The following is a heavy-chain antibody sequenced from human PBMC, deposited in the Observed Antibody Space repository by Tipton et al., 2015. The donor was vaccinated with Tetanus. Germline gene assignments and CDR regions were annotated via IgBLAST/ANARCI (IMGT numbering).Heavy chain of an antibody. CDR1: GFLFSSYT. D-gene: IGHD4/OR15-4a*01. CDR2: ISSTTSYI. V-gene: IGHV3-21*04. J-gene: IGHJ4*02. CDR3: AAEVSAGY. Sequence: FLRLSCSVSGFLFSSYTMNWVRQAPGRGLEWVSSISSTTSYIYYSDSVKGRFTISRDNAKNLLHLQMNSLRAEDTAVYYCAAEVSAGYWGQGTLVTVSS.